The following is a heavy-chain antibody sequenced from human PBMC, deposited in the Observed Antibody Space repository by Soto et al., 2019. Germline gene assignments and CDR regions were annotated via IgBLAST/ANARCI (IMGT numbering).Heavy chain of an antibody. CDR2: IYPGDSDT. Sequence: PXESLKISCKGSGYSSTNYWIGWVRQMPGKGLEWMGIIYPGDSDTRYSPSFQGQVTISADRSKNTAYLQWSSLKASDTVMYYCARHFYDYLDCWGQGTLVTVSS. CDR3: ARHFYDYLDC. D-gene: IGHD3-16*01. V-gene: IGHV5-51*01. J-gene: IGHJ4*02. CDR1: GYSSTNYW.